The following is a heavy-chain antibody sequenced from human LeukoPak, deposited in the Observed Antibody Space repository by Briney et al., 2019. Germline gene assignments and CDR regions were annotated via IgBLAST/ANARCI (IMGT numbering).Heavy chain of an antibody. CDR2: ISYDGSNK. D-gene: IGHD3-10*01. J-gene: IGHJ4*02. CDR1: GFTFSSYG. Sequence: GGSLRLSCAASGFTFSSYGMHWVRQAPGKGLEWVAVISYDGSNKYYADSVKGRFTISRDNSKNTLYLQMNSLRAEDTAVYYCAKDRHLSGELPFDYWGQGTLVTVSS. CDR3: AKDRHLSGELPFDY. V-gene: IGHV3-30*18.